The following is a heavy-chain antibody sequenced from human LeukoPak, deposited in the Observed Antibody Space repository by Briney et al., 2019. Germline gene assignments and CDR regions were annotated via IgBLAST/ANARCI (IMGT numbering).Heavy chain of an antibody. CDR1: GGSFSGYY. D-gene: IGHD3-22*01. CDR2: INHSGST. CDR3: ARGLSYYYDSSGYFDAFDI. J-gene: IGHJ3*02. V-gene: IGHV4-34*01. Sequence: PSETLSLTCAVYGGSFSGYYWSWIRQPPGKGLEWIGEINHSGSTNYNPSLKSRVTISVDTSKNQFSLKLSSVTAADTAVYYCARGLSYYYDSSGYFDAFDIWGQGTMVTVSS.